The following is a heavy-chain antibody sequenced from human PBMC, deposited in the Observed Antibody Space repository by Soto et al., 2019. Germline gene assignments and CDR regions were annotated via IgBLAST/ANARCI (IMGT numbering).Heavy chain of an antibody. V-gene: IGHV1-2*02. CDR2: INPNSGGT. CDR1: GYTFTDYY. J-gene: IGHJ6*02. D-gene: IGHD2-8*01. Sequence: QVQLVQSGAEVKKPGASLKVSCKASGYTFTDYYVHWVRQAPGQGLEWMGWINPNSGGTKTAQKFQGRVTVTRDTSISTAYIDLSGLRSDDTAVYYCARDVTRTQSCTNGVCYYHYYDMDVWGQGTMVTVSS. CDR3: ARDVTRTQSCTNGVCYYHYYDMDV.